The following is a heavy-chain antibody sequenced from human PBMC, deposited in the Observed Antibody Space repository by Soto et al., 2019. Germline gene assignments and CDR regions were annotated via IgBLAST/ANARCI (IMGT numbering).Heavy chain of an antibody. CDR1: GGTFSSYA. CDR2: IIPIFGTA. CDR3: ARGRIAAAGTSNWFDP. D-gene: IGHD6-13*01. Sequence: SVKVSCKASGGTFSSYAITWVRQAPGLGLEWMGGIIPIFGTANYAQKFQGRVTITADESTSTAYMELSSLRSEDTAVYYCARGRIAAAGTSNWFDPWGQGTLVTVSS. J-gene: IGHJ5*02. V-gene: IGHV1-69*13.